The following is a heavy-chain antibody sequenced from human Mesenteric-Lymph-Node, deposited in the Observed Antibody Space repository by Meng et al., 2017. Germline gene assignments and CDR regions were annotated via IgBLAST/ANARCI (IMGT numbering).Heavy chain of an antibody. D-gene: IGHD6-19*01. CDR3: ATLGLGWSGFDF. CDR1: GGSFSNYY. J-gene: IGHJ4*02. Sequence: QVQLQQWGAGLLKPSETLSLTCAVYGGSFSNYYWNWIRQSPGKGLEWIGEVSHGGTTNYNPSLKSRVSISVDTSSNQFSLELTSVTAADTAVYYCATLGLGWSGFDFWGQGTLVTVPS. CDR2: VSHGGTT. V-gene: IGHV4-34*01.